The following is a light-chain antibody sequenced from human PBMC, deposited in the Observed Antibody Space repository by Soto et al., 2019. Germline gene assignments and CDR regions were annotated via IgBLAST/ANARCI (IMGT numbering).Light chain of an antibody. CDR3: QQYGSSPFT. CDR1: QSVSSSY. Sequence: EIELTQSPCSLSVSLGDRATLSCRASQSVSSSYLDWYQQKPGQAPRLLIYGASSRATGLPDRFSGSGSGTDFTLTISRLEPEDFAVYYCQQYGSSPFTFGQGTRLEIK. J-gene: IGKJ5*01. CDR2: GAS. V-gene: IGKV3-20*01.